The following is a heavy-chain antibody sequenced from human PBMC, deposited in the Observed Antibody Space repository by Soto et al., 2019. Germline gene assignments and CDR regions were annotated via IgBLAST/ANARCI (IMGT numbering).Heavy chain of an antibody. CDR1: GFTFGDSY. CDR2: ISPGSRYP. Sequence: LRLSCAGSGFTFGDSYMSWSRQAPGKGLEWLSYISPGSRYPAYADSVKGRFTISRDNAKRSLYLQMMSLTAEDTAIYYCVKCSGGGLLDPWVQVTMVTVSS. J-gene: IGHJ5*02. D-gene: IGHD2-15*01. CDR3: VKCSGGGLLDP. V-gene: IGHV3-11*06.